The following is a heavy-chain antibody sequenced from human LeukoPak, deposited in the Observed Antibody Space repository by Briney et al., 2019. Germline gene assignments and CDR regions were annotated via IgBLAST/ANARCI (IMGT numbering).Heavy chain of an antibody. CDR1: GGTFSSYA. CDR3: ASRGIYYYGMDV. CDR2: IIPILGIA. J-gene: IGHJ6*02. V-gene: IGHV1-69*04. Sequence: ASVKVSCKASGGTFSSYAISWVRQAPGQGLEWMGRIIPILGIANYAQKFQGRVTITADKSTSTAYMELSSLRSEDTAVYYCASRGIYYYGMDVWGQGTTVTVSS.